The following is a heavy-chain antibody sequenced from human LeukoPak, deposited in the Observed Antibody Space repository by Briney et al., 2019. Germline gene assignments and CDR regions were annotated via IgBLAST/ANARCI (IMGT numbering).Heavy chain of an antibody. CDR3: ARFGGLDSSSWYSWSGSWYWFDP. V-gene: IGHV3-21*01. CDR2: ISSSSSYI. D-gene: IGHD6-13*01. CDR1: GFTFSSYS. J-gene: IGHJ5*02. Sequence: GGSLRLSCAASGFTFSSYSMNWVRQAPGKGLEWVSSISSSSSYIYYADSVKGRFTISRDNAKNSLYLQMNSLRAEDTAVYYCARFGGLDSSSWYSWSGSWYWFDPWGQGTLVTVSS.